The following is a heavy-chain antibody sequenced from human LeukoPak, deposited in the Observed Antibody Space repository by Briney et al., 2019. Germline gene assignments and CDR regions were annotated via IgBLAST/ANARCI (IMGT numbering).Heavy chain of an antibody. D-gene: IGHD6-6*01. CDR2: ISSSSSYI. V-gene: IGHV3-21*04. CDR1: GFTFSSYS. CDR3: ARGGVFGAFDI. J-gene: IGHJ3*02. Sequence: GGSLRLSCAASGFTFSSYSMNWVRQAPGKGLEWVSSISSSSSYIYYADSVKGRFTISRDNAKNSLYLQMNSLRAEDTAVYYCARGGVFGAFDIWGQGTMVTVSS.